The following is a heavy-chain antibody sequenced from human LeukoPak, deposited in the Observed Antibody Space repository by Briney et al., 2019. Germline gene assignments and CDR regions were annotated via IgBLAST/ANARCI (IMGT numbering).Heavy chain of an antibody. CDR2: ISAYNGNT. J-gene: IGHJ4*02. CDR3: ARGGPEGVATDEGFDC. D-gene: IGHD5-12*01. Sequence: VASVKVSCKASGYTFTSYGISWVRQAPGQGLEWMGWISAYNGNTNYAQKLQGRVTMTTDTSTSTAYMELRSLRSDDTAVYYCARGGPEGVATDEGFDCWGQGTLVTVSS. V-gene: IGHV1-18*01. CDR1: GYTFTSYG.